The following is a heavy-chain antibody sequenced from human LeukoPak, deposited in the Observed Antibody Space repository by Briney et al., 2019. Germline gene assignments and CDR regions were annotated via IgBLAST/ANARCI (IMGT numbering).Heavy chain of an antibody. CDR2: IRYDGSNK. CDR3: AKDPYSTSAEYFQH. J-gene: IGHJ1*01. V-gene: IGHV3-30*02. CDR1: GFSFSTYW. D-gene: IGHD6-6*01. Sequence: GGSLRLSCAPSGFSFSTYWMSWVRQAPGKGLEWVAFIRYDGSNKYYADSVKGRFTISRDNSKNTLYLQMNSLRAEDTAVYYCAKDPYSTSAEYFQHWGQGTLVTVSS.